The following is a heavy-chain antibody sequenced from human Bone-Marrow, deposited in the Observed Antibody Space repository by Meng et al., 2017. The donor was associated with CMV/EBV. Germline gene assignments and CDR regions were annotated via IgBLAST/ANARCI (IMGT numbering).Heavy chain of an antibody. Sequence: ASVKVSCKASGYTFTSYYMHLVRQAPGQGLEWMGIINPSGGSTSYAQKFQGRVTMTRDTSTSTVYMELSSLRSEDTAVYYCARDRVMIVQKFSFDYWGQGTLVTVYS. D-gene: IGHD3-22*01. CDR1: GYTFTSYY. CDR3: ARDRVMIVQKFSFDY. V-gene: IGHV1-46*01. CDR2: INPSGGST. J-gene: IGHJ4*02.